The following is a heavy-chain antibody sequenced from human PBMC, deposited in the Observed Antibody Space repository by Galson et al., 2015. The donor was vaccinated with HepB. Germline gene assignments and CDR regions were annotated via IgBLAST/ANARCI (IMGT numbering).Heavy chain of an antibody. CDR3: ARVYFGSGSSSAYWYFDL. CDR1: GFTFSSYT. D-gene: IGHD3-10*01. J-gene: IGHJ2*01. V-gene: IGHV3-48*02. Sequence: SLRLSCAASGFTFSSYTMNWVRQAPGKGLESVSYISSTGTTMYYADSAKGRFTISRDNAQNSLYLQMNSLRDEDTAVYYCARVYFGSGSSSAYWYFDLWGQGVLVTVSS. CDR2: ISSTGTTM.